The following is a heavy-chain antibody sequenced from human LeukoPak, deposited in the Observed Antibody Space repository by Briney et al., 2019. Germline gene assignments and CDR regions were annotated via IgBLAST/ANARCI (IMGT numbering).Heavy chain of an antibody. CDR3: ARAEFPGHYGGRDGAFDI. J-gene: IGHJ3*02. D-gene: IGHD4-17*01. CDR1: GGTFSSYA. CDR2: IIPIFGTA. Sequence: ASVKVSCKASGGTFSSYAISWVRQAPGQGLEWMGGIIPIFGTANYAQKFQGRVTITADKSTSTAYMELSSLRSEDTAVYYCARAEFPGHYGGRDGAFDIWGQGTMVTVSS. V-gene: IGHV1-69*06.